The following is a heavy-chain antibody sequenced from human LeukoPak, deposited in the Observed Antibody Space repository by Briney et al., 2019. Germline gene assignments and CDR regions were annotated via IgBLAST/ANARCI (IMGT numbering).Heavy chain of an antibody. CDR3: ARDMGYSGSWPGYFDY. CDR2: ISSSSSTI. CDR1: GFTFSSYS. D-gene: IGHD1-26*01. J-gene: IGHJ4*02. Sequence: GGSLRLSCAASGFTFSSYSMNWVRQAPGKGLEWVSYISSSSSTIYYADSVQGRFTISRDNAKNSLYLQMNSLRAEDTTVYYCARDMGYSGSWPGYFDYWGQGVLVTVSS. V-gene: IGHV3-48*01.